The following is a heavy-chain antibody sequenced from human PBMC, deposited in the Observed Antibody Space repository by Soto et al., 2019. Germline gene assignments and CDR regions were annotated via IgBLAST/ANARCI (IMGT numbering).Heavy chain of an antibody. J-gene: IGHJ3*02. CDR2: IFYSGTT. CDR3: ARHWAATSRTAFDI. V-gene: IGHV4-59*08. CDR1: GGSINNYH. D-gene: IGHD6-13*01. Sequence: PSETLSLTCTVSGGSINNYHWSWIRQPPGEGLAWIGHIFYSGTTNYNPSLKSRVTISVDTSKHQFSLKLSSVTAADTAVYYCARHWAATSRTAFDIWGQGAMVTVSS.